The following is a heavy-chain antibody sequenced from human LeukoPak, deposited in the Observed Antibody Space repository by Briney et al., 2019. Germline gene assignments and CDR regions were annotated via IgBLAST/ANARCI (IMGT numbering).Heavy chain of an antibody. CDR2: ISESGGTT. V-gene: IGHV3-23*01. CDR3: TRAGWVY. D-gene: IGHD1-26*01. CDR1: GFTFSSYA. J-gene: IGHJ4*02. Sequence: GGSLRLSCAASGFTFSSYAMTWLRQAPGKGLEWVSTISESGGTTYYADSVKGRFTISRDNSKNTLYLQMNSLRADDTAMYFCTRAGWVYWGQGTLVTVSS.